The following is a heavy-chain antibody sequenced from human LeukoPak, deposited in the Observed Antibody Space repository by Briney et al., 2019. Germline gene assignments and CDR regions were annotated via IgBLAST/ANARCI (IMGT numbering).Heavy chain of an antibody. J-gene: IGHJ4*02. CDR1: GFTFSNYA. CDR3: AKDGGGNYLFYLDY. CDR2: INGSGGST. V-gene: IGHV3-23*01. Sequence: GGSLRLSCAASGFTFSNYAMTWVRQAPGKGLEWVSGINGSGGSTYYADSVKGRFTISRDNSKNTLYLQMNSLRAEDTAVYYCAKDGGGNYLFYLDYWGQGTLVTVSS. D-gene: IGHD1-26*01.